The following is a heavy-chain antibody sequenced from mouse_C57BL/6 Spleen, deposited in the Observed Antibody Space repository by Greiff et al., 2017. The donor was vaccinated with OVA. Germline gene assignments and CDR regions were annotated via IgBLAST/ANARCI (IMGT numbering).Heavy chain of an antibody. V-gene: IGHV1-69*01. CDR1: GYTFTSYW. J-gene: IGHJ4*01. Sequence: VQLQQPGAELVMPGASVKLSCKASGYTFTSYWMHWVKQRPGQGLEWIGEIDPSDSYTNYNQKFKGKSTLTVDKSSSTAYMQLSSLTSEDSAVYYCARSRDYGRRAMDYWGQGTSVTVSS. CDR3: ARSRDYGRRAMDY. D-gene: IGHD1-1*01. CDR2: IDPSDSYT.